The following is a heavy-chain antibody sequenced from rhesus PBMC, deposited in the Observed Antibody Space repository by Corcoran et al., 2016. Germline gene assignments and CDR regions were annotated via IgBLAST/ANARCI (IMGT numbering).Heavy chain of an antibody. V-gene: IGHV4-160*01. CDR3: ARRRWGPNSGLDY. CDR2: IYGSSGGT. D-gene: IGHD1-44*01. Sequence: QVQLQESGPGLVKPSETLSLTCAVSGGSISSNYWSWIRQPPGKGLEWIGYIYGSSGGTYDNPSLKSRVTISTDTSKNQFSLKLSSVTAADTAVYYCARRRWGPNSGLDYWGQGVLVTVSS. CDR1: GGSISSNY. J-gene: IGHJ4*01.